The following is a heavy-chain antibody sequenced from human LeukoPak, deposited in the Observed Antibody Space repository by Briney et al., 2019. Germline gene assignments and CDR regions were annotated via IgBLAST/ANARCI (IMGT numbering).Heavy chain of an antibody. J-gene: IGHJ5*01. CDR3: AKEGVVVPAAPPNWFDS. V-gene: IGHV3-23*01. CDR2: ISGSGGST. Sequence: RGSLRLSCAASGFTFSSYAMSWVRQAPGKGLEWVSAISGSGGSTYYADSVKGRFTISRDNSKNTLYLQMNSLRAEDTAVYYCAKEGVVVPAAPPNWFDSWGQGTLVTVSS. D-gene: IGHD2-2*01. CDR1: GFTFSSYA.